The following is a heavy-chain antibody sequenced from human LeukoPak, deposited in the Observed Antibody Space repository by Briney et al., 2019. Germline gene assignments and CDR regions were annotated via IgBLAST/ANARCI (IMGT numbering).Heavy chain of an antibody. J-gene: IGHJ4*02. CDR1: GFTFSNAW. CDR2: ISSSGGTI. D-gene: IGHD3-10*01. V-gene: IGHV3-11*04. Sequence: GGSLRLSCAASGFTFSNAWMSWARQAPGEGLEWVSYISSSGGTINYADFVKGRFTISRDNAKNSLYLQMNSLRVEDTAVYYCARDRFCGSGSYAHFDYWGQGTLVTVSS. CDR3: ARDRFCGSGSYAHFDY.